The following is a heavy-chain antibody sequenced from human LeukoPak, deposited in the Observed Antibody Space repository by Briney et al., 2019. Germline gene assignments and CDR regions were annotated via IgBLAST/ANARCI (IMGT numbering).Heavy chain of an antibody. Sequence: ASVKVSCKASGYTFTSYDMHWVRQAPGQGLDWMGIINPSGGSTSYAQKFQGRVTMTRDTSTSTVYMVVSSLRSEDTAVYYCARDTLGYSSSWGQGTLVTVSS. D-gene: IGHD6-13*01. CDR2: INPSGGST. CDR3: ARDTLGYSSS. CDR1: GYTFTSYD. V-gene: IGHV1-46*01. J-gene: IGHJ4*02.